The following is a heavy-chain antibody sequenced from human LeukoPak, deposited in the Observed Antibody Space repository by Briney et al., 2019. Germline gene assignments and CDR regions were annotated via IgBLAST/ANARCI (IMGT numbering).Heavy chain of an antibody. D-gene: IGHD3-22*01. Sequence: SETLSLTRTVSGYSISTGYYWDWIRQPPGKGLEWIGTFYHGGSTYYNPSLKSRVTISVDTSKNQFSLKLSSVTAADTAVYYCARVFKDYYDSSGFDLWGRGTLVTVSS. J-gene: IGHJ2*01. CDR1: GYSISTGYY. V-gene: IGHV4-38-2*02. CDR2: FYHGGST. CDR3: ARVFKDYYDSSGFDL.